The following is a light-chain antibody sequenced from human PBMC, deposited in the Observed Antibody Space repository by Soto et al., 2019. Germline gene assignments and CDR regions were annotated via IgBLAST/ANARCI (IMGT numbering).Light chain of an antibody. CDR1: RFNIGRYS. CDR3: GAWDGTMDGPV. Sequence: QSVLTQPPSASGTPGQTVIMSCPGSRFNIGRYSVNWYQQFPGTAPKLLIYNDEHRPSGVPDRFSGSKSGTSMSLAISGLQPEDEGDYFCGAWDGTMDGPVLGGGTKLTVL. J-gene: IGLJ2*01. V-gene: IGLV1-44*01. CDR2: NDE.